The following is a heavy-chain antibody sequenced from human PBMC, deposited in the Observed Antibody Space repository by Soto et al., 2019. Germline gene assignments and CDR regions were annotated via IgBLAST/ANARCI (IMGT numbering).Heavy chain of an antibody. J-gene: IGHJ5*02. CDR2: IYYSGGT. CDR3: TREQWDDNYLDP. CDR1: GAALTSGGYF. V-gene: IGHV4-61*08. Sequence: SSETLSLTCTVSGAALTSGGYFYTWVRQPPGKGLEWLGYIYYSGGTNYNPSLKSRVTISLDKSKSQFSLSLISVTAADTAVYYCTREQWDDNYLDPLGQGPLVTLSS. D-gene: IGHD1-26*01.